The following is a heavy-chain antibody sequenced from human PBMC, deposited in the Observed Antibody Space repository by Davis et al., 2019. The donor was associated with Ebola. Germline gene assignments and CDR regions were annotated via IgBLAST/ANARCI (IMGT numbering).Heavy chain of an antibody. V-gene: IGHV4-59*02. Sequence: MPSETLSLTCTVSGGSVSNYYWSWIRQPPGKGLEWIGYIYYSGRTYYNPSLKSRVAISVDTSKNQFSLKLTSVTAADTAVYYCARGYLPDYGGHSDSWGQGSLVTVSS. D-gene: IGHD4-23*01. J-gene: IGHJ5*01. CDR3: ARGYLPDYGGHSDS. CDR1: GGSVSNYY. CDR2: IYYSGRT.